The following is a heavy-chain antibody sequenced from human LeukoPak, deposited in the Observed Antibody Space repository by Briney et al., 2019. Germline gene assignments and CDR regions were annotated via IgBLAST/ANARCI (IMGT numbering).Heavy chain of an antibody. CDR1: GFTFSTYW. D-gene: IGHD3-10*01. V-gene: IGHV3-7*01. J-gene: IGHJ4*02. CDR3: ARDRGSITMVRGVNYY. CDR2: IKEDGSEK. Sequence: PGGSLRLSCAASGFTFSTYWMSWVRQAPGKGLECVANIKEDGSEKYYVDSVKGRFTISRDNAKNSLFLQMNSLRAEDTAVYYCARDRGSITMVRGVNYYWGQGTLVTVSS.